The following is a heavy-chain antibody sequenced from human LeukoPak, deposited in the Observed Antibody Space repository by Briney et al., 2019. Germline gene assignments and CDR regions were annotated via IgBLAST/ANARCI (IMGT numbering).Heavy chain of an antibody. D-gene: IGHD3-10*01. J-gene: IGHJ3*01. V-gene: IGHV6-1*01. CDR1: GDSVSRKSAG. CDR3: ARGGLVRGSIDSLIAFDF. Sequence: SQTLSLTCAISGDSVSRKSAGWNWIRQFPSRGLEWLGRIYYRSTWYSDFLTSRITISPDTYKDQFSLHLDSVTPEDTAVYYCARGGLVRGSIDSLIAFDFWGQGTVVTVSS. CDR2: IYYRSTWYS.